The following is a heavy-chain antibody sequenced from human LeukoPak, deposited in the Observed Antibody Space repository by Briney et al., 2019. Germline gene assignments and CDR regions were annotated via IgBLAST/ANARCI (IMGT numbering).Heavy chain of an antibody. CDR2: INHSGST. CDR3: ARHEWHWYYYDSSGYYSPLGFDY. V-gene: IGHV4-38-2*02. J-gene: IGHJ4*02. Sequence: SETLSLTCTVSGYSISSGYYWGWIRQPPGKGLEWIGEINHSGSTNYNPSLKSRVTISVDTSKNQFSLKLSSVTAADTAVYYCARHEWHWYYYDSSGYYSPLGFDYWGQGTLVTVSS. CDR1: GYSISSGYY. D-gene: IGHD3-22*01.